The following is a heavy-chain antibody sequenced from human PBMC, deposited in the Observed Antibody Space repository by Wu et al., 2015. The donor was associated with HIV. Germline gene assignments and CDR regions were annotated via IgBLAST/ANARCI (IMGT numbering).Heavy chain of an antibody. D-gene: IGHD6-13*01. CDR1: GGTFSSYA. CDR3: ARGTQQLVPKSAFDI. J-gene: IGHJ3*02. Sequence: QVQLVQSGAEVTKPGSSVKVSCKASGGTFSSYAINWVRQAPGQGLEWMGSIIPIFGAANYAQKFQGRVTITADESTTTAHMELSSLTSEDTALYYCARGTQQLVPKSAFDIWGQGTMVTVSS. CDR2: IIPIFGAA. V-gene: IGHV1-69*13.